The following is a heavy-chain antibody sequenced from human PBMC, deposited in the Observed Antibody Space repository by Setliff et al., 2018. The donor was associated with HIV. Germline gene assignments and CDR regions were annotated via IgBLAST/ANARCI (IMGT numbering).Heavy chain of an antibody. CDR1: GGSITSSGYH. J-gene: IGHJ3*02. CDR2: IYYSGDT. CDR3: TRHRGPPWDAFDI. Sequence: SETLSLTCSVSGGSITSSGYHWGWIRQPPGKGLEWIGNIYYSGDTFYDASLRSRLTLSVDTSKNQFSLKLNSVTASDTAMYYCTRHRGPPWDAFDIWGQGTMVTVSS. V-gene: IGHV4-39*01.